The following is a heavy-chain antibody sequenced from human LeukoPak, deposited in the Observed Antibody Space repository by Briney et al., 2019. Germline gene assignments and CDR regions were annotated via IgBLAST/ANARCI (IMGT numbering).Heavy chain of an antibody. J-gene: IGHJ6*03. CDR3: ARVSGEQQLLKGYYYYYYMDV. Sequence: SETLSLTCTVSGGSISSSSYYWGWIRQPPGKGLEWIGSIYYSGSTYYNPSLKSRVTISVDTSKNQFSLKLSSVTAEDTAVYYCARVSGEQQLLKGYYYYYYMDVWGKGTTVTISS. CDR2: IYYSGST. V-gene: IGHV4-39*07. D-gene: IGHD6-13*01. CDR1: GGSISSSSYY.